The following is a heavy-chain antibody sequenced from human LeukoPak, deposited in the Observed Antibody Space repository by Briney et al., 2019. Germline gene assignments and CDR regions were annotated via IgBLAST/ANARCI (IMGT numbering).Heavy chain of an antibody. D-gene: IGHD4-17*01. V-gene: IGHV4-59*12. Sequence: SETLSLTCTVSGGSSSNYYWSWIRQPPGKGLEWIGYIHYSGSTNYNPSLKSRVTISVDTSKNQFSLKLSSVTAADTAVYYCARKSTYGDYDGFYFDYWGQGTLVTVSS. CDR1: GGSSSNYY. CDR2: IHYSGST. CDR3: ARKSTYGDYDGFYFDY. J-gene: IGHJ4*02.